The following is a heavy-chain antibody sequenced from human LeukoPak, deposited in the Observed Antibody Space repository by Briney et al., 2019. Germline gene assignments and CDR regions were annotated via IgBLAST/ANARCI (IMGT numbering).Heavy chain of an antibody. V-gene: IGHV3-23*01. D-gene: IGHD1-14*01. Sequence: GGSLRLSCAASGFTFGSYAMSWVRQAPGKGLEWVSAISGSGGSTYYADSVKGRFTISRDNSKNSLSLQMNSLRDEDTAIYYCVRGDQEASEPALDYWGQGTLVTVSS. CDR1: GFTFGSYA. CDR2: ISGSGGST. CDR3: VRGDQEASEPALDY. J-gene: IGHJ4*02.